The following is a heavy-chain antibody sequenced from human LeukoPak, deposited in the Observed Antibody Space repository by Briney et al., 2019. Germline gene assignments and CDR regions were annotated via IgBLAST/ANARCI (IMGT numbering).Heavy chain of an antibody. V-gene: IGHV3-64*01. CDR2: ISSNGGST. D-gene: IGHD2-21*01. J-gene: IGHJ4*02. CDR3: AREYYGGYIDY. Sequence: GGSLRLSCAASGFTFSTYSMHWVRQAPGKGLESVSAISSNGGSTYYANFVKGRFTISRDNSKNTLYLQMGSPRAEDMAVYYCAREYYGGYIDYWGQGTLVTVSS. CDR1: GFTFSTYS.